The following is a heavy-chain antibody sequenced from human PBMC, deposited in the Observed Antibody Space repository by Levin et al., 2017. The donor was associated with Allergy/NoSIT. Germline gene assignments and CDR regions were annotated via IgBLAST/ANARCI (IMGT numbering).Heavy chain of an antibody. CDR1: GYRFTSYW. J-gene: IGHJ4*02. V-gene: IGHV5-10-1*01. Sequence: NHGESLKISCRGSGYRFTSYWIFWVRQMPGKGLEWMGRIDPSDSSTNYSPSFQGHVTISVDKSISTAYLQWSSLKASDTAMYYCARDLYYYDNSGGHWGQGTLVTVSS. CDR3: ARDLYYYDNSGGH. D-gene: IGHD3-22*01. CDR2: IDPSDSST.